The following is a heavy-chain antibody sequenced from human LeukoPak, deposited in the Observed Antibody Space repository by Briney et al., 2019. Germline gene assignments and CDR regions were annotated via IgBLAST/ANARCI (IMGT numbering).Heavy chain of an antibody. CDR1: GGSISSYY. Sequence: SETLSLTCTVSGGSISSYYWSWIRQPPGKGLEWIGYIYYSGSTNYNPSLKSRVTISVDTSKNQFSLKLSSVTAADTAVYYCVLREITMVRGATSFDYWGQGTLVTVSS. D-gene: IGHD3-10*01. J-gene: IGHJ4*02. CDR2: IYYSGST. CDR3: VLREITMVRGATSFDY. V-gene: IGHV4-59*01.